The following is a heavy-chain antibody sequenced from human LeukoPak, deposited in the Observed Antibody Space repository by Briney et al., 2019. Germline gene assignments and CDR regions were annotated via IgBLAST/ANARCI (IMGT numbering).Heavy chain of an antibody. V-gene: IGHV1-18*01. CDR3: ARDLVIVCSSSSCYGYYYYGMDV. CDR2: ISAYNGHT. J-gene: IGHJ6*02. D-gene: IGHD2-2*01. CDR1: GYSFTTYG. Sequence: GASVKVSCKASGYSFTTYGISWVRQAPGQGLEWMGWISAYNGHTNYAQKFQGRVSMSTDTSTTTAYMELRSLRSDDTAVYYCARDLVIVCSSSSCYGYYYYGMDVWGQGTTVTVSS.